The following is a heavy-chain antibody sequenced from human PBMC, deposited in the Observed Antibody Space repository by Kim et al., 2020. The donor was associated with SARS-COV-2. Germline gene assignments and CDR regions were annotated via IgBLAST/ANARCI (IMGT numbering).Heavy chain of an antibody. D-gene: IGHD6-13*01. Sequence: GGSLRLSCAASGFAFDDFWMSWVRQAPGKGPEWVASITPDGSGRDYVDSVKGRFTLSRDNGKNTLYLQMSRLRVEDTAVYYCARRIAARSKDFDSWGQG. J-gene: IGHJ4*02. CDR1: GFAFDDFW. CDR3: ARRIAARSKDFDS. V-gene: IGHV3-7*03. CDR2: ITPDGSGR.